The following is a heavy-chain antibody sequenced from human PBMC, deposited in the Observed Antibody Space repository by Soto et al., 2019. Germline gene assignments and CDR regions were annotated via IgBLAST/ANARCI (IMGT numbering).Heavy chain of an antibody. V-gene: IGHV4-59*01. CDR1: GGSISSNY. D-gene: IGHD1-26*01. Sequence: SETLSLTCTVSGGSISSNYWSWIRQPPGKGLEWIGYIYYSGSTNYNPSLKSRVTISVDTSKNQFSLKLSSVTAADTAVYYSARAAGWEVSPPIFYTDDYYYYYGMDVWGQGTTVTVSS. CDR3: ARAAGWEVSPPIFYTDDYYYYYGMDV. J-gene: IGHJ6*02. CDR2: IYYSGST.